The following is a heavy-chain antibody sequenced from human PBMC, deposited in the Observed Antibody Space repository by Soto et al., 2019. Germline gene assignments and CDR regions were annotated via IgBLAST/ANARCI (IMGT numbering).Heavy chain of an antibody. J-gene: IGHJ3*02. CDR2: IKQDGSEK. CDR1: GFTFSSYW. V-gene: IGHV3-7*03. CDR3: ARDLRVVRGANWGFAFDI. Sequence: GGSLRLSCAASGFTFSSYWMSWVRQAPGKGLEWVANIKQDGSEKYYVDSVKGRFTISRDNAKNSLYLQMNSLRAEDTAVYYCARDLRVVRGANWGFAFDIWGQGTMVTVSS. D-gene: IGHD7-27*01.